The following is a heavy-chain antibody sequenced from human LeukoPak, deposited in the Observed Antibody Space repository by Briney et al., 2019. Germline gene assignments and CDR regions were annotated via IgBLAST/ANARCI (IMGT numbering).Heavy chain of an antibody. CDR3: ARDDYDYVWGSYRYTEGNY. CDR2: ISSSSSYI. V-gene: IGHV3-21*01. Sequence: GGSLRLSCAASGFTFSSYSMNWVRRAPGKGLEWVSSISSSSSYIYYADSVKGRFTISRDNAKNSLYLQMNSLRAEDTAVYYCARDDYDYVWGSYRYTEGNYWGQGTLVTVSS. D-gene: IGHD3-16*02. CDR1: GFTFSSYS. J-gene: IGHJ4*02.